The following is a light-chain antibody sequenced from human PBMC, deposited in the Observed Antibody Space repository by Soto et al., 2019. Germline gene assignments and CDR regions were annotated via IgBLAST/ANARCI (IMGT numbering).Light chain of an antibody. CDR1: QGISSY. J-gene: IGKJ1*01. Sequence: DIQMTQSPSSLSASVGDRVTITCQASQGISSYLAWYQQKPGKAPKLLIYAASSLQSGVPSRFSGSGSGTDFTLTISSLQPEDFATYYCQQSYSTPPTFGQGTKVDIK. CDR2: AAS. CDR3: QQSYSTPPT. V-gene: IGKV1-39*01.